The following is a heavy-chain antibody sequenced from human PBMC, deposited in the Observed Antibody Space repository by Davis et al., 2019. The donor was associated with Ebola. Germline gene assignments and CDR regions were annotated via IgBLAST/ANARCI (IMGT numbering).Heavy chain of an antibody. CDR3: TKRLGRDHYGMDV. CDR1: GFSFSIYS. J-gene: IGHJ6*04. V-gene: IGHV3-74*01. Sequence: HTGESLKISCAASGFSFSIYSMNWVRHAPGKGLVWVIRITADGSSSSYADSVKGRFTISRDNAKNSLYLQMNSLRAEDTALYYCTKRLGRDHYGMDVWGKGTTVTVSS. D-gene: IGHD7-27*01. CDR2: ITADGSSS.